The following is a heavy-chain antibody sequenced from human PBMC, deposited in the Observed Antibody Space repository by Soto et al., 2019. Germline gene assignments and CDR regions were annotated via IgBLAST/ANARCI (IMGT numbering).Heavy chain of an antibody. CDR2: ISSSGSTI. D-gene: IGHD3-3*01. J-gene: IGHJ4*02. CDR1: GFTFSDYY. V-gene: IGHV3-11*01. Sequence: PGGSLRLSCAASGFTFSDYYMSWIRQAPGKGLEWVSYISSSGSTINYADSVKGRFTISRDNAKNSLYLQMNSLRAEDTAVYYCARDQGYYDFWSGYYTGIYFDYWGQGTLVTVSS. CDR3: ARDQGYYDFWSGYYTGIYFDY.